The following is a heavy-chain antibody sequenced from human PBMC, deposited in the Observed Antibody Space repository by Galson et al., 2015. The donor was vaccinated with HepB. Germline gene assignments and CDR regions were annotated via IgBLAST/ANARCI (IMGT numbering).Heavy chain of an antibody. Sequence: SLRLYCADSGFTFSSYSMNWVRQAPGKGLQWVSYIRVSSSTVYYAESLKGRFTISRDNAKNSLYLQMNSLRDEDTAVYFCARGRYCTSSGCYGDFDYWGQGILVTVSS. V-gene: IGHV3-48*02. CDR1: GFTFSSYS. D-gene: IGHD2-2*01. J-gene: IGHJ4*02. CDR3: ARGRYCTSSGCYGDFDY. CDR2: IRVSSSTV.